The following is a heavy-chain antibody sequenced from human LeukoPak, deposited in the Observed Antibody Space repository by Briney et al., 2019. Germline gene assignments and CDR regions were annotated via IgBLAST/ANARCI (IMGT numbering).Heavy chain of an antibody. D-gene: IGHD6-6*01. CDR3: AKIAARDTGEGY. J-gene: IGHJ4*02. CDR2: INPSGDST. V-gene: IGHV1-46*01. Sequence: GASVKLSCKASGYTFTSNHIHWVRQAPGQGLEWTGVINPSGDSTSYAPKFQGRVTVTRDTSTSTVYMELSSLRSEDTGIYYCAKIAARDTGEGYWGQGTPVTVSS. CDR1: GYTFTSNH.